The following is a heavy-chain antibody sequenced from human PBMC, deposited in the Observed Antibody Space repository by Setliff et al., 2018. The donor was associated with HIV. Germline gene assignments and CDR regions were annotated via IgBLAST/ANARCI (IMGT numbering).Heavy chain of an antibody. D-gene: IGHD3-22*01. CDR2: ITANDGNS. CDR1: GFTFSSYA. CDR3: AKDRGSDPYDPIDY. Sequence: HPGGSLRLSCAASGFTFSSYAMSWVRQAPGSGLEWVSGITANDGNSYYADSVKGRFTISKDISKNTLYLQMNSLRAEDTAVYYCAKDRGSDPYDPIDYWGQGTLVTVSS. J-gene: IGHJ4*02. V-gene: IGHV3-23*01.